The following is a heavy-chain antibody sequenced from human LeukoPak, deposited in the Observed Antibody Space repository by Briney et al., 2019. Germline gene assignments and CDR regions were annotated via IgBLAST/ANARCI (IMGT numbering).Heavy chain of an antibody. CDR1: GYSISSGYY. V-gene: IGHV4-38-2*02. Sequence: PSETLSLTCTVSGYSISSGYYWGWIRQPPGKGLEWIGNIYYSGSTYYNPSLKSRVTISVDTSKNQFSLKLSSVTAADTAVYYCARHSTVVGMGWFDPWGQGTLVTVSS. CDR2: IYYSGST. J-gene: IGHJ5*02. D-gene: IGHD2-21*01. CDR3: ARHSTVVGMGWFDP.